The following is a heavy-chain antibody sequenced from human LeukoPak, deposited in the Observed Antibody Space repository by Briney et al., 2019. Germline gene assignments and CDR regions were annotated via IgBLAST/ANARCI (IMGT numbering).Heavy chain of an antibody. Sequence: PGGSLRLSCAASGFTASSNYMSWVRQAPGKGLEWVSVIYSGGSTYYADSVKGRFTISRDNSKNTLYLQMNSLRAEDTAVYYCARDPARYSYGSGMDVWGQGTLVTVSS. CDR3: ARDPARYSYGSGMDV. D-gene: IGHD5-18*01. CDR1: GFTASSNY. J-gene: IGHJ4*02. V-gene: IGHV3-53*01. CDR2: IYSGGST.